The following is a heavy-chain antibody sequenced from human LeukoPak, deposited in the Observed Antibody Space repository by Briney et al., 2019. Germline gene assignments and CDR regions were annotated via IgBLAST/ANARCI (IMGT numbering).Heavy chain of an antibody. CDR2: MNPNSGNT. Sequence: ASVKVSCKASGYTFTSYGINWVRQATGQGLEWMGWMNPNSGNTGYAQKFQGRVTMTRNTSISTAYMELSSLRSEDTAVYYCGRTVTTVYYYYYGMDVWGQGTTVTVSS. CDR3: GRTVTTVYYYYYGMDV. J-gene: IGHJ6*02. CDR1: GYTFTSYG. V-gene: IGHV1-8*02. D-gene: IGHD4-17*01.